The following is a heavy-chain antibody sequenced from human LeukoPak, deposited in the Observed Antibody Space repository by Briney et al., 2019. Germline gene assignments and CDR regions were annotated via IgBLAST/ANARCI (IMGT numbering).Heavy chain of an antibody. V-gene: IGHV4-59*08. CDR1: GGSISSYY. D-gene: IGHD5-12*01. J-gene: IGHJ3*02. CDR2: IYYSGGT. Sequence: SETLSLTCTVSGGSISSYYWSWIRQPPGKGLEWIGYIYYSGGTNYNPSLKSRVTISVDTSKNQFSLKLSSVTAADTAVYYCARHRRDGYNEDAFDIWGQGTMVTVSS. CDR3: ARHRRDGYNEDAFDI.